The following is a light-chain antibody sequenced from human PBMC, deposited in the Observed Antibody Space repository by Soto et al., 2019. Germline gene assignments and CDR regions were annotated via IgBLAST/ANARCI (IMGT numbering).Light chain of an antibody. V-gene: IGKV1-12*01. J-gene: IGKJ4*01. CDR1: QSIYKW. Sequence: DIQMTQSPSSVSASIGDRVTISCRASQSIYKWLVWYQQKPGKAPKLLIYAASSLKSGVPSRFSGSGYGTDFTLTISSLQPEHFATYYCQQADSFPLSFGGGTKVEI. CDR3: QQADSFPLS. CDR2: AAS.